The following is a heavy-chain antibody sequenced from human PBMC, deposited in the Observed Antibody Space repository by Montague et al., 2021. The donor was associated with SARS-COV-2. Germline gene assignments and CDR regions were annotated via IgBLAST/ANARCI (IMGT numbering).Heavy chain of an antibody. V-gene: IGHV4-39*01. D-gene: IGHD5-12*01. CDR1: GDSISTSQYY. Sequence: SETLSLTCTVSGDSISTSQYYWGWIRQPPGKGLEWIGTIYYSGSTYYNPSLKSRVTISEDTSKNQFSLRLSSVTAADTAVYYCASLNIVARTDYCYGTDVWGRGTTVTVSS. CDR2: IYYSGST. CDR3: ASLNIVARTDYCYGTDV. J-gene: IGHJ6*02.